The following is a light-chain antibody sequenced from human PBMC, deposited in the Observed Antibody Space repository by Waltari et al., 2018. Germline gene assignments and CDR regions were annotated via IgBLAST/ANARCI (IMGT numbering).Light chain of an antibody. CDR1: QSVTSSY. Sequence: IVLTQSPGTLSLSPGERATLSCRASQSVTSSYLAWYQQKPGQAPRLLIYGASTRATGIPDRFSGSGSGTDFTLTISRLEPEDFAVYYCQQCDRSPLNFGGGTKVEIK. V-gene: IGKV3-20*01. J-gene: IGKJ4*01. CDR2: GAS. CDR3: QQCDRSPLN.